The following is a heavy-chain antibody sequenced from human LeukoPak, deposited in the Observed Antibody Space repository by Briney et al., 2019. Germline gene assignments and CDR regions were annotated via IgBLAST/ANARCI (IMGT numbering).Heavy chain of an antibody. D-gene: IGHD3-10*01. V-gene: IGHV1-2*06. CDR1: GYTFTGYY. J-gene: IGHJ4*02. Sequence: GASVKVSCKASGYTFTGYYIHWVRQAPGQGLEWMGRINPNSGGTNYAQKFQGRVTMTRDTSISTAYMELSRLRSDDTAVYYCARPLLWFGELSYFDYWGQGTLVTVSS. CDR2: INPNSGGT. CDR3: ARPLLWFGELSYFDY.